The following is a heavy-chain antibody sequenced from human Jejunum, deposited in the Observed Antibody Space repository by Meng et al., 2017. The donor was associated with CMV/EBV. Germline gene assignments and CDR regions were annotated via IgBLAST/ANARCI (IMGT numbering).Heavy chain of an antibody. V-gene: IGHV3-23*01. D-gene: IGHD5-12*01. CDR1: FSSYS. CDR2: ISASGGTT. J-gene: IGHJ4*02. CDR3: AREPGRGYNGYDRYFDY. Sequence: FSSYSMSWVRQAPGKGLEWVSTISASGGTTPYADSVKGRFTVSRDSSKNTLYLQMDSLRADDTAVYYCAREPGRGYNGYDRYFDYWGQGTLVTVSS.